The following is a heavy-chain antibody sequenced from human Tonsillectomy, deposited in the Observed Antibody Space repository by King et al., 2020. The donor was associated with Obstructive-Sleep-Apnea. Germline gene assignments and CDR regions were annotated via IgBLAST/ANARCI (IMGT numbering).Heavy chain of an antibody. CDR2: INPSGSIT. V-gene: IGHV1-46*01. Sequence: QLVQSGAEVKKPGASVKVSCKASRYTFTTYFIHWVRQAPGQGLEWMGFINPSGSITSYAHKFQGRVTMTRDTSTSTVYMELSSLRSEDTAVYFCASPIRGYNGYLDHWGQGTLVTVSS. J-gene: IGHJ4*02. D-gene: IGHD5-12*01. CDR3: ASPIRGYNGYLDH. CDR1: RYTFTTYF.